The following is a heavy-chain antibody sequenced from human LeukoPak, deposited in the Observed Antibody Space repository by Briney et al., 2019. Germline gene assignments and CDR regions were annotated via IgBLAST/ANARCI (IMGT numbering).Heavy chain of an antibody. CDR3: AREYCSSTSCKTFYYYYYYGMDV. D-gene: IGHD2-2*01. Sequence: GGSLRLSCAASGFTFSSYAMSWVRQAPGKGLEWVSAISGSGGSTYYADSVKGRFTISRDNAKNSLYLQMNSLRAEDTAVYYCAREYCSSTSCKTFYYYYYYGMDVWGQGTTVTVSS. CDR1: GFTFSSYA. V-gene: IGHV3-23*01. CDR2: ISGSGGST. J-gene: IGHJ6*02.